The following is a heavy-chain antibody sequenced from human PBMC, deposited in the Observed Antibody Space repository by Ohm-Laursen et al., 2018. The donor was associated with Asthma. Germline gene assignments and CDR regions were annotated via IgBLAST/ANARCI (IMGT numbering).Heavy chain of an antibody. CDR3: AREDFDWPPGYCDY. CDR1: GGSISNGSYY. V-gene: IGHV4-31*03. CDR2: IYYSGST. Sequence: SQTLSLTCTVSGGSISNGSYYWSWIRQHPGKGLEWIGYIYYSGSTYYNPSLKSRVTISIDTSKNQFPLKLSSVTAADTAVYYCAREDFDWPPGYCDYWGQGTLVTVSS. D-gene: IGHD3-9*01. J-gene: IGHJ4*02.